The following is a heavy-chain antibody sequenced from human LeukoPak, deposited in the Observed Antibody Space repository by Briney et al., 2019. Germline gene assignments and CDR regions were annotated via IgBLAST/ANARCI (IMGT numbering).Heavy chain of an antibody. J-gene: IGHJ4*02. Sequence: GGSLRLSCAASGFTFSNSDMNWVRQAPGKGLEWVGRIKSKIDGGTTDYAAPVKGRFTISRDDPKNTLYLQMNSLKTEDTAVYYCSTLTTNDYWGQGTLVTVSS. CDR3: STLTTNDY. CDR1: GFTFSNSD. V-gene: IGHV3-15*01. CDR2: IKSKIDGGTT. D-gene: IGHD3-9*01.